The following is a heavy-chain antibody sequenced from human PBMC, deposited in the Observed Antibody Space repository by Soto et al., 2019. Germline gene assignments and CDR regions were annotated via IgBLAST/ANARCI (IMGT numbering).Heavy chain of an antibody. D-gene: IGHD1-26*01. CDR2: IYYSGST. J-gene: IGHJ5*02. Sequence: SETLSLTCTVAGGSISRGHYYWSWIRQSPGKGLEWIGYIYYSGSTYYNPSLKSRVTISVDTSKNQFSLKLSSVTAADTAVYYCASLWDPDTGSAPWGPGTLVPVSP. V-gene: IGHV4-30-4*01. CDR1: GGSISRGHYY. CDR3: ASLWDPDTGSAP.